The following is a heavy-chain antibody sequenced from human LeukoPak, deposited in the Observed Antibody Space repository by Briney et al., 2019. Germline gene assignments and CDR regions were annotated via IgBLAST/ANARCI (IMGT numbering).Heavy chain of an antibody. V-gene: IGHV4-61*09. CDR3: AICQGVGPDAFDI. Sequence: PSQTLSLTRTVSGGSISSGYSYWTWVRQPAGKGLEWMGHIYTSGKIDYNPSLESRVTISVDTSKNQFSLRLNSVTAADTAVYYCAICQGVGPDAFDIWGQGTMVTVSS. D-gene: IGHD1-26*01. J-gene: IGHJ3*02. CDR2: IYTSGKI. CDR1: GGSISSGYSY.